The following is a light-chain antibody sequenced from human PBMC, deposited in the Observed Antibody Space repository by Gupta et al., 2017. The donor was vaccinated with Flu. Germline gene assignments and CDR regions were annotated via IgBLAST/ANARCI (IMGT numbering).Light chain of an antibody. CDR3: MQGSRWPWA. CDR1: QSVVYSDGNTY. V-gene: IGKV2-30*01. CDR2: QVS. Sequence: IFCRSSQSVVYSDGNTYLHWFQQRPGQSARRLIYQVSQRESGVPDRFRGSCSGTDFTLKISRVEAEDVWVYYCMQGSRWPWAFGQGTKVEIK. J-gene: IGKJ1*01.